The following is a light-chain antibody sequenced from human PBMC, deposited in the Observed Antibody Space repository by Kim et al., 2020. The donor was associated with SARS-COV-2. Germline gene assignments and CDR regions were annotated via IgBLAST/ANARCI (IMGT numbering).Light chain of an antibody. V-gene: IGKV1-39*01. CDR2: AVA. CDR1: QSVNQF. CDR3: QQSYSPPYT. J-gene: IGKJ2*01. Sequence: SVYRGDSVNITCRASQSVNQFLHVYAQKPERAQKLLLCAVAILQRGIPSSFSDSSSERYLTLSINSLQAKDFATYYCQQSYSPPYTFRQETKLEI.